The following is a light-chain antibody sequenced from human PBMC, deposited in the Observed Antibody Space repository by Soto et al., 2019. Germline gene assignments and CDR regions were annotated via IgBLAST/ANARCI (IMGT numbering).Light chain of an antibody. CDR3: GADHGSGTNFVKV. CDR2: VGTGGIVG. Sequence: QSVLTQPPSASASLGASVTLTCTLSSGYSDYKVDWYQQRPGKGPRLGLRVGTGGIVGSKGDGIPDRFSVLGSGLNRYLTIKNIQEEDESDYHCGADHGSGTNFVKVFGGGTKVTVL. V-gene: IGLV9-49*03. J-gene: IGLJ2*01. CDR1: SGYSDYK.